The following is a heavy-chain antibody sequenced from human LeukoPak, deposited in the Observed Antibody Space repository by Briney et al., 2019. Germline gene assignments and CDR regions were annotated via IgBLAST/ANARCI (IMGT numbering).Heavy chain of an antibody. D-gene: IGHD4-17*01. V-gene: IGHV3-30*02. CDR2: IRYDGSKT. CDR3: AKHRTGGTYGDYGFDY. J-gene: IGHJ4*02. Sequence: PGGSLRLSCAASGFTFSSYAMHWVRQAPGKGLEWVASIRYDGSKTYYADSVKGRFTISRDNSKNTLYLQMNSLRAEDTAVYYCAKHRTGGTYGDYGFDYWGQGTLVPVSS. CDR1: GFTFSSYA.